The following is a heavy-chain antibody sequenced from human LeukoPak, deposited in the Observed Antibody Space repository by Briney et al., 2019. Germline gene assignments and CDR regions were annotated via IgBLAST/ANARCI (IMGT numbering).Heavy chain of an antibody. CDR1: GYTFTGYY. J-gene: IGHJ5*02. CDR2: INPNSGGT. D-gene: IGHD2-2*02. Sequence: ASVKVSCKASGYTFTGYYMHWVRQAPGQGLEWMGWINPNSGGTNYAQKFQGRVTMTRDTSISTAYMELSRLRSEDTAVYYCARVGCSSTSCYKWFDPWGQGTLVTVSS. V-gene: IGHV1-2*02. CDR3: ARVGCSSTSCYKWFDP.